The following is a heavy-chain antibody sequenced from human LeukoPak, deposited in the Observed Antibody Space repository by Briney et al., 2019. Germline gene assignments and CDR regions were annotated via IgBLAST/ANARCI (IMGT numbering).Heavy chain of an antibody. CDR1: GYTFTGYY. Sequence: GASVKVSRKASGYTFTGYYMHWVRQAPGQGLEWMGWINPNSGGTNYAQKFQGRVTMTRDTSISTAYMELSRLRSDDTAVYYCARGPHRNILTGYELYWGQGTLVTVSS. V-gene: IGHV1-2*02. CDR2: INPNSGGT. J-gene: IGHJ4*02. D-gene: IGHD3-9*01. CDR3: ARGPHRNILTGYELY.